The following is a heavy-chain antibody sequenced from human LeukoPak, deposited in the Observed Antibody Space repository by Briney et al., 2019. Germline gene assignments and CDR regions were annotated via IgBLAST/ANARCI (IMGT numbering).Heavy chain of an antibody. CDR1: GFTFSSYS. J-gene: IGHJ5*02. CDR3: ARDGPQYSGSASRQFDP. CDR2: ISSSSSTI. V-gene: IGHV3-48*04. D-gene: IGHD1-26*01. Sequence: GGSLRLSCAASGFTFSSYSMNWVRQAPGKGLEWVSYISSSSSTIYYADSVKGRFTISRDNAKNSLYLQMNSLRAEDTAVYYCARDGPQYSGSASRQFDPWGQGTLVTVSS.